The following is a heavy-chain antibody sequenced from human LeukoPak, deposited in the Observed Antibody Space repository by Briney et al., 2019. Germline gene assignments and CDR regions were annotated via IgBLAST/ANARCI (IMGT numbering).Heavy chain of an antibody. CDR3: ARVRRVGATNYYYYYYMDV. V-gene: IGHV4-59*01. Sequence: SETLSLTCTVSGGSISSYYWSWIRQPPGKGLEWIGYIYYSGSTNYNPSLKSRVTISVDTSKNQFSLKLSSVTAADTAVYYCARVRRVGATNYYYYYYMDVWGKGTTVTVSS. CDR2: IYYSGST. CDR1: GGSISSYY. J-gene: IGHJ6*03. D-gene: IGHD1-26*01.